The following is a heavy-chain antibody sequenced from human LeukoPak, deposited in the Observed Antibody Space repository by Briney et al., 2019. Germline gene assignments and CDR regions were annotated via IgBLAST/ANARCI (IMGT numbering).Heavy chain of an antibody. J-gene: IGHJ6*02. Sequence: ASVKVSCTASGYTFTGYYMHWVRQAPGQGLEWMGRINHNSGGTNYAQKFQGRVTMTRDTSISTAYMELSRLRSDDTAVYYCARPLTDRNYYYGMDVWGQGTTVTVSS. V-gene: IGHV1-2*06. CDR1: GYTFTGYY. CDR3: ARPLTDRNYYYGMDV. CDR2: INHNSGGT.